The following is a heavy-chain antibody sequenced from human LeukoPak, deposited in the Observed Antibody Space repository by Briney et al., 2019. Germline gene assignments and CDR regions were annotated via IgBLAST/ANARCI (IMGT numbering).Heavy chain of an antibody. V-gene: IGHV3-48*03. CDR2: IDSSGSTI. Sequence: GGSLRLSCTASGFTFSSYEMNWVRQAPGKGLEWLSFIDSSGSTIYYADSVKGRFTTSRDNTRNSLYLHMNSLTVEDTAVYYCARDGHGTVAGLAGGKQFDYWGQGTLVTVSS. CDR3: ARDGHGTVAGLAGGKQFDY. CDR1: GFTFSSYE. J-gene: IGHJ4*02. D-gene: IGHD6-19*01.